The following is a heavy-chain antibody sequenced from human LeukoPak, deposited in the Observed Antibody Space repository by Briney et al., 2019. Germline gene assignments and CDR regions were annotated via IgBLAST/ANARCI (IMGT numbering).Heavy chain of an antibody. CDR2: ISSSSSYI. CDR1: GFTFSSYS. V-gene: IGHV3-21*01. CDR3: ARAARKYYYDSSGYYYFDY. Sequence: SAGSLRLSCAASGFTFSSYSMNWVRQAPGKGLEWVSSISSSSSYIYYADSVKGRFTISRDNAKNSLYLQMNSLRAEDTAVYYCARAARKYYYDSSGYYYFDYWGQGTLVTVSS. J-gene: IGHJ4*02. D-gene: IGHD3-22*01.